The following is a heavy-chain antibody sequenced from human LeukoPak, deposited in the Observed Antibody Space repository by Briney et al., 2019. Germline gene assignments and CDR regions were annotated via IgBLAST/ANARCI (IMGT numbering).Heavy chain of an antibody. Sequence: ASVKVSCKASGGTFSSYAISWVRQAPGQGLEWMGGIIPIFGTANYAQKFQGRVTITTDESTSTAYMELSSLRSGDTAVYYCARSGRMATITYYFDYWGQGTLVTVSS. D-gene: IGHD5-24*01. V-gene: IGHV1-69*05. J-gene: IGHJ4*02. CDR1: GGTFSSYA. CDR2: IIPIFGTA. CDR3: ARSGRMATITYYFDY.